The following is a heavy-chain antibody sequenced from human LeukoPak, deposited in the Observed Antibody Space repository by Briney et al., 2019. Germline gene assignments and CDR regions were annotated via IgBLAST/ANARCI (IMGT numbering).Heavy chain of an antibody. Sequence: GESLKISWKGSGYSFTSYWIGWVRQMPGKGLGWRGIIYPGDSDTRYSPSFQGPVTISSHKSNSTAYLQWSSLKASDPAMYYCARPLSVEMDVWGQGTTVTVSS. J-gene: IGHJ6*02. CDR2: IYPGDSDT. V-gene: IGHV5-51*01. D-gene: IGHD5-24*01. CDR3: ARPLSVEMDV. CDR1: GYSFTSYW.